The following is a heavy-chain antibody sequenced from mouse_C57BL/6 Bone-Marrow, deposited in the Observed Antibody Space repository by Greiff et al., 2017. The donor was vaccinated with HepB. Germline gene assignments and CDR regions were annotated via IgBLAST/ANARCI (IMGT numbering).Heavy chain of an antibody. CDR2: INYDGSST. V-gene: IGHV5-16*01. CDR3: ARESESNAVAY. D-gene: IGHD2-5*01. CDR1: GFTFSAYS. J-gene: IGHJ3*01. Sequence: EVKLQESEGGLVQPGSSMKLSCTASGFTFSAYSMAWVRQVPEKGLEWVANINYDGSSTYYLDSLKSRFIISRENAKNILYLEISSLKSEDTATYYGARESESNAVAYWGQGTLVTVAA.